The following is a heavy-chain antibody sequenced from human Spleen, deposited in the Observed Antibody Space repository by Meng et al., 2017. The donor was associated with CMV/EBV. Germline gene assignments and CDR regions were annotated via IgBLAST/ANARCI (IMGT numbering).Heavy chain of an antibody. J-gene: IGHJ4*02. CDR2: SNAGNGNT. CDR1: GYTFTSYA. V-gene: IGHV1-3*02. Sequence: ASVKVSCKASGYTFTSYAMHWVRQAPGQRLEWMGWSNAGNGNTKYSQEFQGRVTITRDTSASTAYMELRSLRSDDTAVYYCARVWGLRYFDYWGQGTLVTVSS. D-gene: IGHD1-26*01. CDR3: ARVWGLRYFDY.